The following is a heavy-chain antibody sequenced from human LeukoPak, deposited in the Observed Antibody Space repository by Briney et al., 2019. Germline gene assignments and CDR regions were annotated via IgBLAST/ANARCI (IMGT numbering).Heavy chain of an antibody. CDR3: ATLNSIRFGENGLSDY. Sequence: ASVKVSCKASGYTFTSYYVHWVRQAPGQGLEWMGIINPSGGSTSYAQKFQGRVTMTRDMSTSTAYMELSSLRSEDTAVYYCATLNSIRFGENGLSDYWGQGTLVTVSS. CDR1: GYTFTSYY. CDR2: INPSGGST. D-gene: IGHD3-10*01. V-gene: IGHV1-46*01. J-gene: IGHJ4*02.